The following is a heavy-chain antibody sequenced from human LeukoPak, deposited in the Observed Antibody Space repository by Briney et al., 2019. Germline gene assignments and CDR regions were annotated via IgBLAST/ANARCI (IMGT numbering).Heavy chain of an antibody. J-gene: IGHJ4*02. CDR2: TIPIFGTA. CDR3: ARVAYCGGDCYSAPFDY. CDR1: GGTFSSYA. Sequence: SVKVSCKASGGTFSSYAISWVRQAPGQGLEWMGGTIPIFGTANYAQKFQGRVTITADESTSTAYMELSSLRSEDTAVYYCARVAYCGGDCYSAPFDYWGQGTLVTVSS. D-gene: IGHD2-21*02. V-gene: IGHV1-69*13.